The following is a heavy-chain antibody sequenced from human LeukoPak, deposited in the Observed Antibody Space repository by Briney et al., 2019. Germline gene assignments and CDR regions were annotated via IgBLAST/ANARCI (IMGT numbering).Heavy chain of an antibody. D-gene: IGHD6-6*01. J-gene: IGHJ6*02. CDR1: GYTFTGYD. Sequence: GASVKVSCKASGYTFTGYDMHWVRQAPGQGLEWMGWINPNSGGTNYAQKFQGRVTMTRDTSISTAYMELSRLRSDDTAVYYCARDRPKLSRSSSYGMDVWGQGTAVTVSS. CDR2: INPNSGGT. V-gene: IGHV1-2*02. CDR3: ARDRPKLSRSSSYGMDV.